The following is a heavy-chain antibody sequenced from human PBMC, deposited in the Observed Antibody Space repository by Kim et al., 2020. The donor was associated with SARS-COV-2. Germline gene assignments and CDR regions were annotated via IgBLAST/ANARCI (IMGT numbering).Heavy chain of an antibody. CDR2: IYTSGST. V-gene: IGHV4-61*02. CDR1: GGSISSGSYY. Sequence: SETLSLTCTVSGGSISSGSYYWSWIRQPAGKGLEWIGRIYTSGSTNYNPSLKSRVTKSVDTSKNQFSLMLSPVTAADTAVYYCARGKLWFGEEPSGGYFDYWGQGTLVTVSS. J-gene: IGHJ4*02. D-gene: IGHD3-10*01. CDR3: ARGKLWFGEEPSGGYFDY.